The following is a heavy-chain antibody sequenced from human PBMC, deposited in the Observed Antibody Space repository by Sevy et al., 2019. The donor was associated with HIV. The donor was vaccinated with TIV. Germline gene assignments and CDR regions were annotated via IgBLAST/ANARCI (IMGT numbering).Heavy chain of an antibody. J-gene: IGHJ4*02. Sequence: KQSQILSLTCAISGDTVSSNTAAWNWIRQSPSRGLEWLGRTYYRSKWYNDYAPTIKTRMIIKPDTSKNQFSLQVNSVTPEDTAIYYCTRGAIRGAVGPYYFDYWGQGDLVTVSS. D-gene: IGHD6-13*01. CDR1: GDTVSSNTAA. V-gene: IGHV6-1*01. CDR3: TRGAIRGAVGPYYFDY. CDR2: TYYRSKWYN.